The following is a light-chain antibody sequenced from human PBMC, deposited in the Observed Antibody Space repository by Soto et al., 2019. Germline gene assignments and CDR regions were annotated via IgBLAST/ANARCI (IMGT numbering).Light chain of an antibody. CDR3: QQRSNWPLT. CDR2: DAS. Sequence: EIVLTQSPATLSLSPGERATLSCRASQSVSNCLAWYQQKPGQAPRLLISDASNRATGIPARFSGSGSGADFTLTISSLEPEDFAVYYCQQRSNWPLTFGGGTKVEI. V-gene: IGKV3-11*01. CDR1: QSVSNC. J-gene: IGKJ4*01.